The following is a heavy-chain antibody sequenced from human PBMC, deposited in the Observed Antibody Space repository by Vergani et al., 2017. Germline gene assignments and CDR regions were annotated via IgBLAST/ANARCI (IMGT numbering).Heavy chain of an antibody. J-gene: IGHJ5*02. Sequence: QVQLQESGPGLVKPSQTLSLTCTVSGGSISSGGHYWSWLRQPPGKGLEWIGYIYYSGSTYYNPSLKSRVTISVDTSKNQFSLKLSSVTAADTAVYYCARDSCSSTSCYRYDPWGQGTLVTVSS. CDR2: IYYSGST. V-gene: IGHV4-31*03. CDR3: ARDSCSSTSCYRYDP. D-gene: IGHD2-2*01. CDR1: GGSISSGGHY.